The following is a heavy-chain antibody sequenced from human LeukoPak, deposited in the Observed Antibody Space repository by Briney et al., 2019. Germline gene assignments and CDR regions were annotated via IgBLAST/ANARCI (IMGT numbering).Heavy chain of an antibody. CDR2: IRFDGTSG. J-gene: IGHJ4*02. CDR1: GFTFSSYW. CDR3: AGWYDRYFDY. D-gene: IGHD6-19*01. Sequence: GGSLRLSCAASGFTFSSYWMHWVRQAPGKGLEWVAFIRFDGTSGFYADSVKGRFTISRDNSKNTLYLQMNSLRAEDTAVYYCAGWYDRYFDYWGQGTLVTVSS. V-gene: IGHV3-30*02.